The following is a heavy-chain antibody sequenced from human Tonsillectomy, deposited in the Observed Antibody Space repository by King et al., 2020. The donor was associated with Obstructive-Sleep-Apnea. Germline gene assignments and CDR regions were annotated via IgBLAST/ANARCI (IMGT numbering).Heavy chain of an antibody. Sequence: VQLVESGGGLVQPGRSLRLSCAASGFTFDDYAMHWVRQAPGKGLEWVSGISWNSGSIAYADSVKGRITISRDSAKNSLYLQMNSPRTEDTALYYCAKATTSGGIWYFDLWGRGTLVTVSS. D-gene: IGHD6-19*01. CDR3: AKATTSGGIWYFDL. J-gene: IGHJ2*01. CDR1: GFTFDDYA. CDR2: ISWNSGSI. V-gene: IGHV3-9*01.